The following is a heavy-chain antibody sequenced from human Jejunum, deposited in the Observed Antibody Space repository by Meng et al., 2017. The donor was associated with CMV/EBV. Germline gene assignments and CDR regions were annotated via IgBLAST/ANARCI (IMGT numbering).Heavy chain of an antibody. J-gene: IGHJ6*02. CDR2: SLPMFGKA. CDR1: GSLA. D-gene: IGHD2-21*01. V-gene: IGHV1-69*01. Sequence: GSLAISWGRQAGGQGVEWMGASLPMFGKANYAKNFQGRVTITADDATSTAYMGLSSRRSEDTGVYSCARDVRGSDRLEYYYGMDVWGQGTTVTVSS. CDR3: ARDVRGSDRLEYYYGMDV.